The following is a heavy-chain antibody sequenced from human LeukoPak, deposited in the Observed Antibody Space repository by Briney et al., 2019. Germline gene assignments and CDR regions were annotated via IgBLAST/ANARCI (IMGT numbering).Heavy chain of an antibody. CDR3: ARHRIVVVPAAKSYYYYGLDV. CDR2: ISRSSTYI. J-gene: IGHJ6*02. CDR1: GFTFSNYG. D-gene: IGHD2-2*01. Sequence: GGSLRLSCAASGFTFSNYGMNWVRQAPGKGLEWVSSISRSSTYIYYADSAKGRFTISRDNAQNSLYLQIDSLRAEDTAVYYCARHRIVVVPAAKSYYYYGLDVWGQGTTVTVSS. V-gene: IGHV3-21*01.